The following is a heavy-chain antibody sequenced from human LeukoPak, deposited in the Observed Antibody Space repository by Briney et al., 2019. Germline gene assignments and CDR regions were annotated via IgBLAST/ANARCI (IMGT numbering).Heavy chain of an antibody. D-gene: IGHD3-10*01. CDR3: ARDRGMVRGVIYPPDY. CDR2: IKKDGSEK. J-gene: IGHJ4*02. CDR1: GFTFSSYW. Sequence: AGGSLRLSCAASGFTFSSYWMSWVRQAPGKGLEWVANIKKDGSEKYYVDSVKGRFTISRDNAKNSLYLQMNSLRAEDTAVYYCARDRGMVRGVIYPPDYWGQGTLVTVSS. V-gene: IGHV3-7*01.